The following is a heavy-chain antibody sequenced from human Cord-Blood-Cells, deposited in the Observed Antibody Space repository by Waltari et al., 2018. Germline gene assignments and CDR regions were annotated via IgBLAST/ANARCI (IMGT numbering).Heavy chain of an antibody. CDR3: ARQVWYGSGSYYNWFDP. CDR1: Y. Sequence: YWGWIRQPPGKGLEWIGSIYYSGSTYYNPSLKSRVTISVDTSKNQFSLKLSSVTAADTAVYYCARQVWYGSGSYYNWFDPGAREPWSPSPQ. D-gene: IGHD3-10*01. V-gene: IGHV4-39*01. CDR2: IYYSGST. J-gene: IGHJ5*02.